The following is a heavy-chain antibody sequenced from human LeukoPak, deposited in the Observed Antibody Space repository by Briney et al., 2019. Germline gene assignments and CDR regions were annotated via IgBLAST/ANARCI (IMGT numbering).Heavy chain of an antibody. V-gene: IGHV1-18*01. CDR1: GYTFTSYG. CDR3: ARSFYDSSGYDAFDI. Sequence: ASVKVSCKASGYTFTSYGTSWVRQAPGQGLEWMGWISAYNGNTNYAQKLQGRVTMTTDTSTSTAYMELRSLRSDDTAVYYCARSFYDSSGYDAFDIWGQGTMVTVSS. CDR2: ISAYNGNT. D-gene: IGHD3-22*01. J-gene: IGHJ3*02.